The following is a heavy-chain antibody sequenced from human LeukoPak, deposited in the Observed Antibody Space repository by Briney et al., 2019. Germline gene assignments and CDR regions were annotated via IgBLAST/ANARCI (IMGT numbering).Heavy chain of an antibody. J-gene: IGHJ4*02. V-gene: IGHV3-7*01. CDR2: IKQDGSEK. Sequence: PGGSLRLSCAASGFTFSSYWMSWVRQAPGKGLEGVANIKQDGSEKYYVDSVKGRFTISRDNAKNSLYLQMNSLRAEDTAVYYCARDPTYYSSSWQGGFDYWGQGTLVTVSS. D-gene: IGHD6-13*01. CDR1: GFTFSSYW. CDR3: ARDPTYYSSSWQGGFDY.